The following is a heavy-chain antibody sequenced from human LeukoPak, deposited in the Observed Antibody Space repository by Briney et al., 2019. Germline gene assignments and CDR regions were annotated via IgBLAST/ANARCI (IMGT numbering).Heavy chain of an antibody. J-gene: IGHJ6*02. CDR1: GFTFSSYA. Sequence: QPGGSLRLSCAASGFTFSSYAMHWVRQAPGKGLEWVAVISYDGSNKYYADSVEGRFTISRDNSKNTLYLQMNSLRAEDTAVYYCARGDYYDSSSYGMDVWGQGTTVTVSS. CDR3: ARGDYYDSSSYGMDV. D-gene: IGHD3-22*01. CDR2: ISYDGSNK. V-gene: IGHV3-30-3*01.